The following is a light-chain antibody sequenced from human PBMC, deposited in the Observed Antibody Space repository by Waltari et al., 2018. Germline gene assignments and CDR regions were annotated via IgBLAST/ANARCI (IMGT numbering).Light chain of an antibody. J-gene: IGLJ2*01. V-gene: IGLV3-25*03. CDR1: ALPEQY. CDR3: QSADSSGTYVV. Sequence: SYELTQPPSVSVSPGQTARITCSGDALPEQYAYWYQQKPGQAPVLVIYKDSERPSGIPARFSGSSSGTTVTLTISGVQAEDEADYYCQSADSSGTYVVFGGGTKLTVL. CDR2: KDS.